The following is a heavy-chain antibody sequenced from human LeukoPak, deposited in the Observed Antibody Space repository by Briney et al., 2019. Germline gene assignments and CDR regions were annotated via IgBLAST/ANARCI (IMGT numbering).Heavy chain of an antibody. CDR1: GGTFSSYA. CDR3: ARGRFVFALDAFDI. CDR2: IIPIFGTA. V-gene: IGHV1-69*13. D-gene: IGHD3-16*01. J-gene: IGHJ3*02. Sequence: GASVKVSCKASGGTFSSYAISWVRQAPGQGLEWMGGIIPIFGTANYAQKFQGRVTITADESTSTAYMELSSLRSEDTAVYYCARGRFVFALDAFDIWGQGTMVTVSS.